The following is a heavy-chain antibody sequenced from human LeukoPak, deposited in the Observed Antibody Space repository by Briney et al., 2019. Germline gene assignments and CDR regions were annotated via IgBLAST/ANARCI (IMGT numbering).Heavy chain of an antibody. D-gene: IGHD6-6*01. V-gene: IGHV4-4*07. Sequence: SESLSLTCTVSAGSINSYYWTWIRQPAGKGLEWIGRIFTSGTTDYNPSLKSRVTMSVDTSKNQFSLKLSSVTAADTAVYYCARDSNLEYSSSRGLGRWGQGTLVTVSS. J-gene: IGHJ4*02. CDR1: AGSINSYY. CDR3: ARDSNLEYSSSRGLGR. CDR2: IFTSGTT.